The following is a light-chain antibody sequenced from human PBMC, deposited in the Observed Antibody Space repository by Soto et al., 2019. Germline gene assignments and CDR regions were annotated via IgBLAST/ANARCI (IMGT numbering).Light chain of an antibody. CDR2: EVS. CDR1: ISDVGGYNY. J-gene: IGLJ1*01. CDR3: SSYTSITTRV. Sequence: QSALTQPASLSGSPGQSITISCTGTISDVGGYNYVSWYQQHPGRAPKLMIYEVSNRPSGVSNRFSGSKSDNTASLTISGLQAEDEADYYCSSYTSITTRVFGTGTKSPS. V-gene: IGLV2-14*01.